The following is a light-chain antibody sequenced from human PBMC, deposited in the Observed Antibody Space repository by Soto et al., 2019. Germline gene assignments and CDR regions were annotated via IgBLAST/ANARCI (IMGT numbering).Light chain of an antibody. V-gene: IGKV3-20*01. J-gene: IGKJ1*01. CDR1: QSLSSSY. Sequence: EIALTQSPGTLSLSPGERATLSCRASQSLSSSYLAWYQQKPGQAPRPLIYGASSRATGIPDRFSGSGSGTDFTLTISRLEPEDFAVYYCQQYGNSRTFGQGTKVDIK. CDR2: GAS. CDR3: QQYGNSRT.